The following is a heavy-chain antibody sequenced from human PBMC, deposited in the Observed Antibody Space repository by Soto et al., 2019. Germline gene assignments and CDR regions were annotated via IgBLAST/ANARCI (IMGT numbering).Heavy chain of an antibody. CDR1: GFTFSSYA. V-gene: IGHV3-23*01. CDR3: AKQAGYYYDSSGYYRFDP. CDR2: ISGSGGST. J-gene: IGHJ5*02. Sequence: PGGSLRLFCAASGFTFSSYAMSWVRQAPGKGLEWVSAISGSGGSTYYADSVKGRFTISRDNSKNTLYLQMNSLRAEDTAVYYCAKQAGYYYDSSGYYRFDPWGQGTLVTVSS. D-gene: IGHD3-22*01.